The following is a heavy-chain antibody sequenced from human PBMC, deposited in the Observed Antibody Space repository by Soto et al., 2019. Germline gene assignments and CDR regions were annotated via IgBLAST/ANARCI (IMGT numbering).Heavy chain of an antibody. Sequence: QVQLVQSGAEVKKPGASVKVSCKASGYIFPDYYVHWVRQAPGEGLEWMGRINPNGGGTKYSQKFQGRVTITRDTSASTAYMELSSLRSEDTAVYYCARGLNWGPLYYYYGMDVWGQGTTVTVSS. CDR2: INPNGGGT. V-gene: IGHV1-2*02. CDR1: GYIFPDYY. J-gene: IGHJ6*02. CDR3: ARGLNWGPLYYYYGMDV. D-gene: IGHD3-16*01.